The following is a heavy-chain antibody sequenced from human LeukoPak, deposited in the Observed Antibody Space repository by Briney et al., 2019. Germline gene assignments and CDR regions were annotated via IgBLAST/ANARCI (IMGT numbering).Heavy chain of an antibody. V-gene: IGHV1-69*10. J-gene: IGHJ6*03. CDR3: GRGARPPHYYYYMDV. Sequence: SVKVSCKASGGAFNSYGIIWVRQAPGQGLEWMGGIIPILGTSNYAQKFQGRVTITADKSTSTAYMELSSLRSEDTAVYYCGRGARPPHYYYYMDVWGKGTTVTVSS. CDR2: IIPILGTS. D-gene: IGHD5-12*01. CDR1: GGAFNSYG.